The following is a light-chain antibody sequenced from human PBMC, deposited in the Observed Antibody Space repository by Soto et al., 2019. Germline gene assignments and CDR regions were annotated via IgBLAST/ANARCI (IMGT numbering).Light chain of an antibody. CDR3: LQDYSYPWT. CDR1: QGIRDD. J-gene: IGKJ1*01. V-gene: IGKV1-6*01. CDR2: GAS. Sequence: AIQMTQSPSSLSASVGDRVTITCRASQGIRDDLGWYQQKPGNAPKLLIYGASSLQSGVPSRFSGSGSGTDFTLTNSSLQPEDFVTYSCLQDYSYPWTFGQVTKVEIK.